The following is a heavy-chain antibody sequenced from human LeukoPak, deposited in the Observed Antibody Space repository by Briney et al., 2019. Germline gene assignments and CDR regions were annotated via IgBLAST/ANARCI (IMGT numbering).Heavy chain of an antibody. D-gene: IGHD3-16*01. CDR2: IGGSGDST. Sequence: GGSLRLSCAASGFTFSSYIMSWVRQAPGKGLEWVSLIGGSGDSTYYADFVKGRFTISRDNSKNTLYLRMNSLRADDTAVYYCAKEGPGGGGYFDDWGQGTLVTVSS. CDR1: GFTFSSYI. J-gene: IGHJ4*02. V-gene: IGHV3-23*01. CDR3: AKEGPGGGGYFDD.